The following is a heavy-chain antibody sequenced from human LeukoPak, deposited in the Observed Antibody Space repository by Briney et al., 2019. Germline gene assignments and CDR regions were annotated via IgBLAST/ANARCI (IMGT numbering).Heavy chain of an antibody. D-gene: IGHD6-19*01. Sequence: GGSLRLSCAASGFTFSNYAMSWVRQAPGKGLEWVSSMSGSGGSTYYADSVKGRFTISRDNSKNTLYLQMNNLRAEDTALYYCAKNQAQWLVPVDYWGQGTLVTVSS. J-gene: IGHJ4*02. CDR3: AKNQAQWLVPVDY. V-gene: IGHV3-23*01. CDR1: GFTFSNYA. CDR2: MSGSGGST.